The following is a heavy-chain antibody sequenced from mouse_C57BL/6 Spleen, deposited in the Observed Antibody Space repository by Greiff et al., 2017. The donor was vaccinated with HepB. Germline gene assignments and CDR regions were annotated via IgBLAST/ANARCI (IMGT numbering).Heavy chain of an antibody. CDR2: IDPNSGGT. Sequence: QVQLQQPGAELVKPGASVKLSCKASGYTFTSYWMHWVKQRPGRGLEWIGRIDPNSGGTKYNEKFKSKATLTVDKPSSTAYMPLSSLTSEDSAVYYCASSNWDGFDYWGQGTTLTVSS. CDR3: ASSNWDGFDY. J-gene: IGHJ2*01. V-gene: IGHV1-72*01. CDR1: GYTFTSYW. D-gene: IGHD4-1*01.